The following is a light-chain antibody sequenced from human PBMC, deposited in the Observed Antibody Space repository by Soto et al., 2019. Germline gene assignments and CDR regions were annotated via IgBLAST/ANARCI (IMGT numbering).Light chain of an antibody. CDR3: QQYNNWPPT. CDR2: GAS. V-gene: IGKV3-15*01. CDR1: QNIGNK. J-gene: IGKJ1*01. Sequence: IVMTQSPGTLSVSPGERATLSCRASQNIGNKVGWYQQKPGQAPRLLIYGASTRATGIPVRFSGSGSGTEFTLTITSLQSEDSAVYYCQQYNNWPPTFGQGTKVDIK.